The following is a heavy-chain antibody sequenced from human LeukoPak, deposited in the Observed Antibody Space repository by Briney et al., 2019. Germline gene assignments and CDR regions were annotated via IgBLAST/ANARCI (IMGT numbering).Heavy chain of an antibody. J-gene: IGHJ4*02. V-gene: IGHV1-18*04. D-gene: IGHD6-19*01. CDR1: GYTFTSYG. Sequence: VASVRVSCTASGYTFTSYGISWVRQAPGQGLKWMGWISAYNGNTNYAQKLQGRVTMTTDTSTSTAYMELRSLRSDDTAVYYCARDLVPKYSSGWLASGYWGQGTLVTVSS. CDR2: ISAYNGNT. CDR3: ARDLVPKYSSGWLASGY.